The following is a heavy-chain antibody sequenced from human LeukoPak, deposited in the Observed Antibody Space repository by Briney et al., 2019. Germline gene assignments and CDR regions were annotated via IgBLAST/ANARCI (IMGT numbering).Heavy chain of an antibody. CDR1: GFTFSNAW. CDR2: IKNKTDGGTT. V-gene: IGHV3-15*01. Sequence: GGSLRLSCAASGFTFSNAWMSWVRQAPGKGLEWVGRIKNKTDGGTTDYAAPVKGRFTISRDDSKNTLYLQMNSLKTEDTAVYYCTQGTEYYYGSGSHYWGQGTLVTVSS. D-gene: IGHD3-10*01. CDR3: TQGTEYYYGSGSHY. J-gene: IGHJ4*02.